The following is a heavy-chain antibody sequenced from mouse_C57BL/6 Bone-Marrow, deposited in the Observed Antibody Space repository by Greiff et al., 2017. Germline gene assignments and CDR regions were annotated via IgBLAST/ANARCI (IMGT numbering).Heavy chain of an antibody. CDR3: ASGGFAY. CDR2: INPYNGGT. J-gene: IGHJ3*01. Sequence: EVKLVESGPVLVKPGASVKMSCKASGYTFTDYYMNWVKQSHGKSLEWIGVINPYNGGTSYNQKFKGKATLTVDKSSSTAYMELNSLTSEDSAVYYCASGGFAYWGQGTLVTVSA. V-gene: IGHV1-19*01. CDR1: GYTFTDYY.